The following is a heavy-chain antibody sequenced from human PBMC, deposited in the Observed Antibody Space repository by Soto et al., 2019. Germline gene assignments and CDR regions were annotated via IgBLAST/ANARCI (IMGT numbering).Heavy chain of an antibody. J-gene: IGHJ6*02. CDR3: GAVAGTVNSVPLVYYYYGMDV. Sequence: GGSLRLSCAASGFTFSSYAMSWVRQAPGKGLEWVSAISGSGGSTYYADSVKGRLAISRDNSKNTLYLQMNSLRAEDTAVYYCGAVAGTVNSVPLVYYYYGMDVWGQGTTVTVSS. CDR1: GFTFSSYA. D-gene: IGHD6-19*01. CDR2: ISGSGGST. V-gene: IGHV3-23*01.